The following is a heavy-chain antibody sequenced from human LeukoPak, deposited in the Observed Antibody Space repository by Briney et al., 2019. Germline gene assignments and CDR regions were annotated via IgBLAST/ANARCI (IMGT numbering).Heavy chain of an antibody. CDR1: GDSVSSNSAA. Sequence: SQTLSLTCAISGDSVSSNSAAWNWIRQSRSRGLEWLGRTYYRSKWYNDYAVSVKSRITINPDTSKNQFSLQLNSVTPEDTAVYYCARDVLLWFGELSNAFDIWGQGTMVTVSS. CDR2: TYYRSKWYN. CDR3: ARDVLLWFGELSNAFDI. V-gene: IGHV6-1*01. J-gene: IGHJ3*02. D-gene: IGHD3-10*01.